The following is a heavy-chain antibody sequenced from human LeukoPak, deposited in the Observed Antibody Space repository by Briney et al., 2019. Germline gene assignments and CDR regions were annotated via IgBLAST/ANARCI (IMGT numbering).Heavy chain of an antibody. D-gene: IGHD3-3*01. CDR3: ARDNRRRGGTIFGVLKAY. CDR1: GGSISSSSYY. J-gene: IGHJ4*02. V-gene: IGHV4-39*07. CDR2: IYYSGST. Sequence: PSETLSLTCTVSGGSISSSSYYWGWIRQPPGKGLEWIGSIYYSGSTYYNPSLKSRVTISVDTSKNQFSLKLSSVTAADTAVYYCARDNRRRGGTIFGVLKAYWGQGTLVTVSS.